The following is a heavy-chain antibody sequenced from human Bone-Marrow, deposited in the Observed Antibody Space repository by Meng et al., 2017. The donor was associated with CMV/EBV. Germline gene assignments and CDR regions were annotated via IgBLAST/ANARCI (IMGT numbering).Heavy chain of an antibody. Sequence: SLKISCAASGFTFDDYAMHWVRQAPGKGLEWVSGISWNSGSIGYADSVKGRFTISRDNAKNSLYLQMNSLRAEDTAVYYCARGLPYYDSSGYYYAYDYWGQGTQVTVSS. J-gene: IGHJ4*02. CDR3: ARGLPYYDSSGYYYAYDY. CDR1: GFTFDDYA. V-gene: IGHV3-9*01. D-gene: IGHD3-22*01. CDR2: ISWNSGSI.